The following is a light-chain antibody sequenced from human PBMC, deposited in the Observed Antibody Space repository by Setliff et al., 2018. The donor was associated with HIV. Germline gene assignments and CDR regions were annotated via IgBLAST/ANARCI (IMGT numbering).Light chain of an antibody. CDR1: SSNIGSNI. CDR2: RNN. V-gene: IGLV1-44*01. CDR3: ATWDDSLNGNG. Sequence: QSALTQPPSASGTPGQRVTISCSGSSSNIGSNIVNWYQHLPGTAPKLLIYRNNQRPSGVPDRFSGSKSGTSASLAISGLQSEDEADYYCATWDDSLNGNGFGSGTKV. J-gene: IGLJ1*01.